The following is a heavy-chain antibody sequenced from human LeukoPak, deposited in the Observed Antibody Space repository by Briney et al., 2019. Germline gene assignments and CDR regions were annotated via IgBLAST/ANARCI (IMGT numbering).Heavy chain of an antibody. J-gene: IGHJ3*02. CDR2: INPSGGST. CDR3: AREIYTAHAFDI. V-gene: IGHV1-46*01. CDR1: GYTFTSYY. Sequence: ASVKVSCKASGYTFTSYYMHWVRQAPGQGLEWMGIINPSGGSTSYAQKFQGRVTMTRDTSTSTVYMELSSLRSEDTAVYYCAREIYTAHAFDIWGQGTMVTLSS. D-gene: IGHD5-18*01.